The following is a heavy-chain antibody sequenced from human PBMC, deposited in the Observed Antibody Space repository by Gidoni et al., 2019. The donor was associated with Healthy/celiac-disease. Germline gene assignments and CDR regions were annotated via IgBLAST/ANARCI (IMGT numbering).Heavy chain of an antibody. CDR2: IRSKANSYAT. Sequence: EVQLVESGGGLVQPGGSLKLSGVASGFTLSGSAMHWVRQAAGKGLEWVGRIRSKANSYATAYAASVKGRFTISRDDSKNTAYLQMNSLKTEDTAVYYCTRHIGFGEANGMDVWGQGTTVTVSS. D-gene: IGHD3-10*01. CDR1: GFTLSGSA. J-gene: IGHJ6*02. V-gene: IGHV3-73*01. CDR3: TRHIGFGEANGMDV.